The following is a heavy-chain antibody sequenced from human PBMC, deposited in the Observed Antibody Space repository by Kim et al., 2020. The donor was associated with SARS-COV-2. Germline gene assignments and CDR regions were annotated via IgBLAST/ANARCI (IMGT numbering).Heavy chain of an antibody. V-gene: IGHV3-21*01. J-gene: IGHJ4*02. D-gene: IGHD2-2*01. CDR3: ARNLYCSSTSCYPSGY. Sequence: GGSLRLSCAASGFTFSSYSMNWVRQAPGKGLEWVSSISSSSSYIYYADSVKGRFTISRDNAKNSLYLQMNSLRAEDTAVYYCARNLYCSSTSCYPSGYWGQGTLVTVSS. CDR1: GFTFSSYS. CDR2: ISSSSSYI.